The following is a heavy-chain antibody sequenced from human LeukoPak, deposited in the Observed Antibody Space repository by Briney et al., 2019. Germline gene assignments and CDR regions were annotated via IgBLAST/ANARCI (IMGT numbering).Heavy chain of an antibody. D-gene: IGHD5-18*01. J-gene: IGHJ6*03. CDR1: GFTFSTYS. CDR2: ISRASESI. CDR3: ARVHSGYDWGYSYGYYDYYYYYMDV. Sequence: GGSLRLSCAASGFTFSTYSMTWVRQAPGKGLEWVSIISRASESIFYADSVKGRFTISRDNAKNTLYLQMNSLRAEDTAVYYCARVHSGYDWGYSYGYYDYYYYYMDVWGKGTTVTVSS. V-gene: IGHV3-21*01.